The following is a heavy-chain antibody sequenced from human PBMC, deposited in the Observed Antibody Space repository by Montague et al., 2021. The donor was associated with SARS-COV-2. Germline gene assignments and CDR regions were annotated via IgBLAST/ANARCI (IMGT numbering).Heavy chain of an antibody. CDR1: GGSISSYY. CDR3: ASQVPDFWSGIDY. D-gene: IGHD3-3*01. J-gene: IGHJ4*02. Sequence: SETLSLTCTVSGGSISSYYWSWIRQPPGKGLEWIGCIYYSGSTNYNPSLKSRVTISVDTSKNQFSLELSSVTAADTAVYYCASQVPDFWSGIDYWGQGTLVTVSS. V-gene: IGHV4-59*01. CDR2: IYYSGST.